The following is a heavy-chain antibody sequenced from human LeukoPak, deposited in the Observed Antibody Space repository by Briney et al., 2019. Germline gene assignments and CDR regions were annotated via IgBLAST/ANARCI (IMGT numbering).Heavy chain of an antibody. CDR1: GYTFTGYY. Sequence: ASVKVSCKASGYTFTGYYMHWVRQAPGQGLEWMGWINPNSGGTNYAQKFQGRVTMTRDTSISTAYMELSRLRSDDTAVYYCARVRDGYNDAYDIWGQGTMVTVPS. D-gene: IGHD5-24*01. J-gene: IGHJ3*02. V-gene: IGHV1-2*02. CDR2: INPNSGGT. CDR3: ARVRDGYNDAYDI.